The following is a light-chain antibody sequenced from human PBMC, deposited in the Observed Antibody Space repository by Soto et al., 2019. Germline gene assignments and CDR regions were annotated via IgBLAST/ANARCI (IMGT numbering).Light chain of an antibody. J-gene: IGKJ2*01. Sequence: EIVLTQSPGTLSLSPGERATLSCRASQSVSSSYLDWYQQKPGQAPRLLIYGASSRATGIPDRFSGSGSGTDFNLTISRLESEDFAVYYCQQYGSSPLTFGQGTKLEIK. V-gene: IGKV3-20*01. CDR3: QQYGSSPLT. CDR2: GAS. CDR1: QSVSSSY.